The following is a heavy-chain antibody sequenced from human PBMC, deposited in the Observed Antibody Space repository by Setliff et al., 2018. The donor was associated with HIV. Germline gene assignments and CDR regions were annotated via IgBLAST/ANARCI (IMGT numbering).Heavy chain of an antibody. D-gene: IGHD6-6*01. CDR2: ISGTATTI. J-gene: IGHJ6*03. CDR3: ATRQAPRSCYMDV. Sequence: GGSLRLSCAASGFTFSDHYMSWIRQAPGKGLEWVSSISGTATTIYSADSVKGRFTISRDNAKNSLFLQMNSLRAEDTAVYYCATRQAPRSCYMDVWGKGTTVTV. CDR1: GFTFSDHY. V-gene: IGHV3-11*01.